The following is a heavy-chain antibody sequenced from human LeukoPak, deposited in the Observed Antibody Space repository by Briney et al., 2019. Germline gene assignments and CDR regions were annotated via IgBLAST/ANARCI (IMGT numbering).Heavy chain of an antibody. J-gene: IGHJ4*02. CDR3: ARGPYDYVWGSYRYRGYYFDY. Sequence: SETLSLTCAVYGGSFSGYYWSWIRQPPGKGLEWIGEINHSGSTNYNPSLKSRVTISVDTSKNQFSLKLSSVTAADTAVYYCARGPYDYVWGSYRYRGYYFDYWGQGTLVTVSS. V-gene: IGHV4-34*01. CDR2: INHSGST. D-gene: IGHD3-16*02. CDR1: GGSFSGYY.